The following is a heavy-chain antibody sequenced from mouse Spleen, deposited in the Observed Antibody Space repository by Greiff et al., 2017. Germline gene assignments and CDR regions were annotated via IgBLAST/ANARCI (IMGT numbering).Heavy chain of an antibody. J-gene: IGHJ4*01. D-gene: IGHD1-1*01. Sequence: QVQLKQPGTELVKPGASVKLSCKASGYTFTSYWMHWVKQRPGQGLEWIGNINPSNGGTNYNEKFKSKATLTVDKSSSTAYMQLSSLTSEDSAVYYCARSYYYGSSYPTGDYYAMDYWGQGTSVTVSS. CDR1: GYTFTSYW. V-gene: IGHV1-53*01. CDR3: ARSYYYGSSYPTGDYYAMDY. CDR2: INPSNGGT.